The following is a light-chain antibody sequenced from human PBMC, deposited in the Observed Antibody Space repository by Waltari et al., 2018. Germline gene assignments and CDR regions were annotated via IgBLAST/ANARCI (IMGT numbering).Light chain of an antibody. J-gene: IGKJ4*01. V-gene: IGKV2-30*02. CDR1: QSLVHRDGGTY. CDR2: RVS. Sequence: DVVMTQSPHSLPVTLGQPVSISCRSSQSLVHRDGGTYLNWFHQRPGQSPRRLIYRVSNRDSGVPDRFSGSGSGSDFTLIISRVEAEDVGVYFCMQGTHWPPSFGGGTKVEIK. CDR3: MQGTHWPPS.